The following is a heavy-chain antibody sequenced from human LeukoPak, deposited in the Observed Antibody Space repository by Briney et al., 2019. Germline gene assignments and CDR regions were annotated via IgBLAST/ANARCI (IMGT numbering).Heavy chain of an antibody. V-gene: IGHV3-21*01. CDR2: ISSSSSYI. Sequence: GGSLRLPCAASGFTFSSYSMNWVRQAPGKGLEWASSISSSSSYIYYADSVKGRFTISRDNAKNSLYLQMNSLRAEDTAVYYCARDLVVPAASSDYWGQGTLVTVSS. CDR3: ARDLVVPAASSDY. CDR1: GFTFSSYS. J-gene: IGHJ4*02. D-gene: IGHD2-2*01.